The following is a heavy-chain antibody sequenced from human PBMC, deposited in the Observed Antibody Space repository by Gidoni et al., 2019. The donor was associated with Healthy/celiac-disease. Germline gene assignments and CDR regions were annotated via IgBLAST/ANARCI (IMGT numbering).Heavy chain of an antibody. CDR3: AGWELPSWFDP. Sequence: QVQLQESGPGLVKPSETLSLTCTVSGGSVSSGSYYGSWNRQPPGKRLEWIGYIYYSGSTNYNPSLKSRVTISVDTSKNQFALTLSSVTATDTAVYYCAGWELPSWFDPWGQGTLVTVSS. D-gene: IGHD1-26*01. CDR1: GGSVSSGSYY. V-gene: IGHV4-61*01. J-gene: IGHJ5*02. CDR2: IYYSGST.